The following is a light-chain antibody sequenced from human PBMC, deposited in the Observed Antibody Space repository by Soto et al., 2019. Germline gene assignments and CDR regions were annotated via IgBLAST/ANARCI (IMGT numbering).Light chain of an antibody. CDR1: QSVSSSY. CDR3: QQYGSSPYT. J-gene: IGKJ2*01. V-gene: IGKV3-20*01. CDR2: DAS. Sequence: EIVLTQSPGTLSLSPGERATLSCRASQSVSSSYSAWYQQKPGQAPRLLIYDASSRATGIPDRFSGSGSGTDFPLTISRLEPEDFAVYYCQQYGSSPYTFGQGTKLEIK.